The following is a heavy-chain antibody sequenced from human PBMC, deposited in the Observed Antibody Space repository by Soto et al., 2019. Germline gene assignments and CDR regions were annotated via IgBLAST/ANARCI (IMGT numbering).Heavy chain of an antibody. V-gene: IGHV1-69*02. J-gene: IGHJ4*02. CDR2: IIPILGIA. D-gene: IGHD2-8*01. Sequence: GASVKVSCKASGGTFSSYTISWVWQAPGQGLEWMGRIIPILGIANYAQKFQGRVTITADKSTSTAYMELSSLRSEDTAVYYCARGSCTNGVCDGLFNYWGQGTLVTVSS. CDR1: GGTFSSYT. CDR3: ARGSCTNGVCDGLFNY.